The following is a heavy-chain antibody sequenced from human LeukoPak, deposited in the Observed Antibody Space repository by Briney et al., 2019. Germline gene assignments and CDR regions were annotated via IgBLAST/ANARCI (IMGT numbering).Heavy chain of an antibody. V-gene: IGHV4-59*01. CDR1: GGSISSYY. Sequence: SETLSLTCTVSGGSISSYYWSWIRQPPGKGLEWIGYIYYSGSTNYNPSLESRVTISVDTSKNQFSLKLSSVTAADTAVYYCARSLYRDAFDYWGQGTLVTVSS. J-gene: IGHJ4*02. D-gene: IGHD5-24*01. CDR2: IYYSGST. CDR3: ARSLYRDAFDY.